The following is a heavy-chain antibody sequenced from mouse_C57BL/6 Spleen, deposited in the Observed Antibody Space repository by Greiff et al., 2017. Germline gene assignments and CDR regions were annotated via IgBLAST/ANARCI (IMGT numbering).Heavy chain of an antibody. CDR1: GYTFTSYW. Sequence: QVQLQQPGAELVKPGASVKLSCKASGYTFTSYWMHWVKQRPGQGLEWIGMIHPNSGSTNYNEKFKSKATLTVDKSSSTASMQLSSLTSEDSAVYYCASYPPYGSSLDYWGQGTTLTVSS. V-gene: IGHV1-64*01. D-gene: IGHD1-1*01. CDR3: ASYPPYGSSLDY. CDR2: IHPNSGST. J-gene: IGHJ2*01.